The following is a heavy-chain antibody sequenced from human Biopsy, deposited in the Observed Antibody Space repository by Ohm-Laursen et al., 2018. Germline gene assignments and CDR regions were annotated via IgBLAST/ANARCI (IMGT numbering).Heavy chain of an antibody. D-gene: IGHD3-16*01. V-gene: IGHV3-48*04. J-gene: IGHJ4*02. CDR1: GFSFSSYS. CDR3: AKDSGGSPLGELFH. CDR2: TDTTSGTK. Sequence: SLRLSCTASGFSFSSYSMSWARQAPGKGLEWVSYTDTTSGTKFYADSVKGRFTISRDNAKNSLYLQMNSLRAEDTALYYCAKDSGGSPLGELFHWGQGNLVTVSS.